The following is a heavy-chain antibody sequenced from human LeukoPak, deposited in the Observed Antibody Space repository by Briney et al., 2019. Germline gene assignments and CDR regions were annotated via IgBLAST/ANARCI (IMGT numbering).Heavy chain of an antibody. CDR1: GFTFGSYA. CDR2: ISGSGGTT. V-gene: IGHV3-23*01. Sequence: GGSQRLSCAASGFTFGSYAMSWVRQAPGKGLEWVSSISGSGGTTYYADSVKDRLVISRDNSANTLYLQMSSLRAEDTAVYFCVRSRDGYNSNSPLDYWGQGTLVTVSS. D-gene: IGHD5-24*01. CDR3: VRSRDGYNSNSPLDY. J-gene: IGHJ4*02.